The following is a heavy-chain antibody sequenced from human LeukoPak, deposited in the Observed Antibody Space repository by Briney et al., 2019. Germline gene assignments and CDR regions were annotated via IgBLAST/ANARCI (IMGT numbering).Heavy chain of an antibody. Sequence: PGGSLRLSCEASGLTLGDAWIHWVRQAPGKGLEWVGRMKSKASGGTPDYAAPVIGRFTISRDDSKNTLYLQMNSLKIEDGGVYYCTSDFGWGQGTMVAVS. V-gene: IGHV3-15*01. CDR1: GLTLGDAW. D-gene: IGHD3-10*01. CDR2: MKSKASGGTP. J-gene: IGHJ3*01. CDR3: TSDFG.